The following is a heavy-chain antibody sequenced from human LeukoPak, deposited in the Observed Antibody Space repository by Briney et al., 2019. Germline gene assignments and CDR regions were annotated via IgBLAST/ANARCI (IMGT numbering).Heavy chain of an antibody. V-gene: IGHV4-59*08. J-gene: IGHJ5*02. CDR2: IYYSGNT. Sequence: PSETLSLTCTVSGGSINNYYWSWIRQPPGKGLEWIGYIYYSGNTNYNPSLKSRVTISEDTSKNQFSLKLRSVTAADTAVYYCARGPRFGELLWHWFDPWGQGTLVTVSS. CDR1: GGSINNYY. CDR3: ARGPRFGELLWHWFDP. D-gene: IGHD3-10*01.